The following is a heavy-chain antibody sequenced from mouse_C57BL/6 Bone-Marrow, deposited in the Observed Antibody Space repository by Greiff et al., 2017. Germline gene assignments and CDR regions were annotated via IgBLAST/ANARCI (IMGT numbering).Heavy chain of an antibody. D-gene: IGHD1-1*01. Sequence: EVQGVESGEGLVKPGGSLKLSCAASGFTFSSYAMSWVRQTPEQRLEWVAYISSGGDYIYYADTVKGRFTISRDNARNTLYLQMSSLKSEDTAMYYCARRGSNWYFDVGGTGTTVTVSS. CDR3: ARRGSNWYFDV. J-gene: IGHJ1*03. CDR2: ISSGGDYI. V-gene: IGHV5S21*01. CDR1: GFTFSSYA.